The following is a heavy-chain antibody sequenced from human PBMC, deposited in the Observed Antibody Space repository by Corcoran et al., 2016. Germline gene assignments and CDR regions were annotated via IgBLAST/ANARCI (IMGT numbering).Heavy chain of an antibody. V-gene: IGHV3-30*18. CDR2: ISYDGSNK. J-gene: IGHJ4*02. CDR1: GFTFSSYG. D-gene: IGHD1-26*01. CDR3: AKGGSGSPLDY. Sequence: QVQLVESGGGVVQPGRSLRLSCAASGFTFSSYGMHWVRQAPGKGLEWVAVISYDGSNKYYADSVKGRFTISRDNSKNTLYLQMNSLRAEDTGVYYWAKGGSGSPLDYWGQGTLGTVSS.